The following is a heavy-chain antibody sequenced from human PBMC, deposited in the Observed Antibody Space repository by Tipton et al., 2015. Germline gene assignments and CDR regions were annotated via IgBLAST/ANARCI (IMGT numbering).Heavy chain of an antibody. V-gene: IGHV4-39*01. D-gene: IGHD3-9*01. J-gene: IGHJ4*02. CDR1: GGSISSGGYY. Sequence: LRLSCTVSGGSISSGGYYWSWIRQPPGKGLEWIGSIYYSGSTYYNSSLKSRLTISTDTFKNQFSLKLSSVTAADTAVYYCASGFDWLLAFDYWGQGTLVTASS. CDR2: IYYSGST. CDR3: ASGFDWLLAFDY.